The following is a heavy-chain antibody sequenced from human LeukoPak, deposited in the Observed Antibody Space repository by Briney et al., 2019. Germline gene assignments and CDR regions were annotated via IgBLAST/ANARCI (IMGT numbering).Heavy chain of an antibody. CDR3: ATRVTADSYDASDI. J-gene: IGHJ3*02. Sequence: GGSLRLSCAASGFVFRSFGMTWVGQAPGKGLEWVASISSTSNHKYHADSVKGRFTISRDNDKNSLYLQMNSLRAEDTALYYCATRVTADSYDASDIWGQGTMVTVSS. CDR1: GFVFRSFG. D-gene: IGHD6-13*01. CDR2: ISSTSNHK. V-gene: IGHV3-21*06.